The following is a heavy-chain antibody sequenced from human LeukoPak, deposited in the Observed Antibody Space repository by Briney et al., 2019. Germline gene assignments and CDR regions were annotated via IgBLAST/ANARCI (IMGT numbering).Heavy chain of an antibody. D-gene: IGHD3-10*01. Sequence: SETLSLTCAVYGGSFSGYYWSWIRQPPGKGLEWIGEINHSGSTNYNPSLKSRVTTSVDTYKNQFSLKLSSVTAADTAVYYCARGMTYYYGSGSYKWFAPWGQGTRVTVSS. CDR1: GGSFSGYY. V-gene: IGHV4-34*01. J-gene: IGHJ5*02. CDR2: INHSGST. CDR3: ARGMTYYYGSGSYKWFAP.